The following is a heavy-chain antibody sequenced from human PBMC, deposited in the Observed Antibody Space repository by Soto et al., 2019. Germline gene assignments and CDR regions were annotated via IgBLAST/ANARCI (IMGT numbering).Heavy chain of an antibody. Sequence: ASVKVSCKASGYTFTSYAMHWVRQAPGQRLEWLGWINAGNGNTKYSQKFQGRVTITRDTSASTAYMELSSLRSEDTAVYYCASAYYDFWSGPNWFDPWGQGTLVTVSS. CDR3: ASAYYDFWSGPNWFDP. J-gene: IGHJ5*02. D-gene: IGHD3-3*01. CDR2: INAGNGNT. CDR1: GYTFTSYA. V-gene: IGHV1-3*01.